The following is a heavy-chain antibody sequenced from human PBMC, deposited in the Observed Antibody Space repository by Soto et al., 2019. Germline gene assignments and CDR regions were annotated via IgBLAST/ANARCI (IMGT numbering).Heavy chain of an antibody. CDR2: IYSGGST. CDR3: ARSSTWDSGYEFFDY. D-gene: IGHD5-12*01. V-gene: IGHV3-66*01. J-gene: IGHJ4*02. Sequence: EVQLVESGGGLVQPGGSLRLSCAASGFTVSSNYMSWVRQAPGKGLEWVSVIYSGGSTYYADSVKGRFTISRDNSKNTLYLQMNSLRAEDTAVYYCARSSTWDSGYEFFDYWGQGTLVTVSS. CDR1: GFTVSSNY.